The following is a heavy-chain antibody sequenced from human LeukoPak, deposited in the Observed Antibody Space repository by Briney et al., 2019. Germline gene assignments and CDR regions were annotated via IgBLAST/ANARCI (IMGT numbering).Heavy chain of an antibody. V-gene: IGHV3-30*02. CDR1: ASPFSSYA. J-gene: IGHJ4*02. CDR2: LRSDGSSK. CDR3: AKEESPQVPFVY. Sequence: PGGSLRLSCAASASPFSSYAMHWVRQAPGKGLEWVAFLRSDGSSKLYADSVQGRFTISRDNSRNILYLQMNNLRLEDTAMYYCAKEESPQVPFVYWGQGSLVTVSS. D-gene: IGHD3-10*01.